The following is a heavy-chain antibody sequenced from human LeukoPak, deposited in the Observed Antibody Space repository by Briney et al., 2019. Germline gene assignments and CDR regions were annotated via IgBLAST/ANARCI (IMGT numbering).Heavy chain of an antibody. J-gene: IGHJ3*02. CDR1: GGSISSSSYY. D-gene: IGHD1/OR15-1a*01. V-gene: IGHV4-39*01. CDR3: ARHGGNWNSDAFDI. Sequence: SETLSLTCTVSGGSISSSSYYWGWIRQPPGKGLEWIGSIYYSGSTYYNPSLKSRVTISVDTSKNQFSLKLSSVTAADTAVYYCARHGGNWNSDAFDIWGQETMVTVSS. CDR2: IYYSGST.